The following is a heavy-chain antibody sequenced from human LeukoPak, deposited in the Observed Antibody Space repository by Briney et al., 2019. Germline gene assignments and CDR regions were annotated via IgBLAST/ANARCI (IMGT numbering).Heavy chain of an antibody. J-gene: IGHJ4*02. CDR2: IYYSGST. CDR3: ARVSGLLDDYGDY. CDR1: GGSISSYY. D-gene: IGHD3-3*01. Sequence: SETLSLTCTVSGGSISSYYWSWIRQPPGKGLEWIGYIYYSGSTNYNPSLKSRVTISVDTSKNQFSLKLSSVTAADTAVYYCARVSGLLDDYGDYWGQGTLVTFSS. V-gene: IGHV4-59*01.